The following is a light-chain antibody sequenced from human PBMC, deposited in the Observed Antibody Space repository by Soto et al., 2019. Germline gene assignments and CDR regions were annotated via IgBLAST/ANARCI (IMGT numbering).Light chain of an antibody. Sequence: QSALTQPPSASGSPGQSVTISCTGTSGDVGRYNSVAWYQQYPGKAPKLIIYEVSKRPSGVPDRFSGSQSGNTASLTVSGLQAEDEADYYCSSYAGNNNFFFGPVTKLTVL. CDR2: EVS. V-gene: IGLV2-8*01. CDR1: SGDVGRYNS. J-gene: IGLJ1*01. CDR3: SSYAGNNNFF.